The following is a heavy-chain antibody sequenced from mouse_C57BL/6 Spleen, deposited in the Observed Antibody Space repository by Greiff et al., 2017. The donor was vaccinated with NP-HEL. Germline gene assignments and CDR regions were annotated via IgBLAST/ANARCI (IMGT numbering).Heavy chain of an antibody. D-gene: IGHD1-1*01. CDR3: ARLGYYDSAMDD. CDR2: IYPRSGNT. J-gene: IGHJ4*01. CDR1: GYTFTSYG. V-gene: IGHV1-81*01. Sequence: VQLVESGAELARPGASVKLSCKASGYTFTSYGISWVKQRTGQGLEWIGEIYPRSGNTYYNEKFKGKATLTADKSSSTAYMELRSLTSEDSAVYFCARLGYYDSAMDDWGQGTSVTVSS.